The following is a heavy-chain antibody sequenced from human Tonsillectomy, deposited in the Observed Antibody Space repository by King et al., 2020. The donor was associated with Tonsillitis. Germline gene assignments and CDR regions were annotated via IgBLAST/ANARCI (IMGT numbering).Heavy chain of an antibody. V-gene: IGHV4-39*07. CDR3: ARRGMVRGLSWTN. D-gene: IGHD3-10*01. Sequence: QLQESGPGLVKPSETLSLTCTVSGGSISSSSYFWGWIRQPPGKGLEWIGSLYYSGTTYYNPSLNSRVTISVDTSKNQFSLKLTSVTAADTAMYYCARRGMVRGLSWTNWGQGPPVTVSS. CDR2: LYYSGTT. CDR1: GGSISSSSYF. J-gene: IGHJ4*02.